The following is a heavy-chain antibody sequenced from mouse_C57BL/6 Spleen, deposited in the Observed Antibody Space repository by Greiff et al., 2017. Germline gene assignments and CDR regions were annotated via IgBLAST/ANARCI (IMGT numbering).Heavy chain of an antibody. CDR2: IDPADSDT. V-gene: IGHV1-52*01. Sequence: QVQLQQSGAELVRPGSSVKLSCKASGYTFTNYWMNWVKQRPIQGLEWIGNIDPADSDTHYNQKFKDKATLTVEKSSSTAYMQLSSLTSEDSAVFYYARGSYYCHAWFAYWGQGTLLTVSA. D-gene: IGHD2-12*01. CDR3: ARGSYYCHAWFAY. J-gene: IGHJ3*01. CDR1: GYTFTNYW.